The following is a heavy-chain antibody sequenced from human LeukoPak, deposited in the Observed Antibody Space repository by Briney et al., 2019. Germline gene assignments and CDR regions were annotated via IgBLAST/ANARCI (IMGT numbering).Heavy chain of an antibody. CDR2: IYSGGST. CDR3: ARDRDCSGGSCYGY. D-gene: IGHD2-15*01. J-gene: IGHJ4*02. CDR1: GVTVSSNY. Sequence: GGSLRLSCAASGVTVSSNYMSCVRQAPGEGLEWGSVIYSGGSTYYADSVKGRFTINRDNSKNTLYIQMNSLRAEDTAVYYCARDRDCSGGSCYGYWGQGTLVTVSS. V-gene: IGHV3-66*01.